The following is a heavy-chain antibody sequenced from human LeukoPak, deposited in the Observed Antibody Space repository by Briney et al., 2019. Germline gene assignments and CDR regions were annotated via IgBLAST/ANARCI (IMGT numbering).Heavy chain of an antibody. CDR3: ARDLRAGSGRYDDAFDI. V-gene: IGHV4-34*01. J-gene: IGHJ3*02. Sequence: MSSETLSLTCAVYGGSFSGYYWSWIRQPPGKGLEWIGEINHSGSTNYNPSLKSRVTISVDTSKNQFSLKLSSVTAADTAVYYCARDLRAGSGRYDDAFDIWGQGTMVTVSS. D-gene: IGHD1-26*01. CDR2: INHSGST. CDR1: GGSFSGYY.